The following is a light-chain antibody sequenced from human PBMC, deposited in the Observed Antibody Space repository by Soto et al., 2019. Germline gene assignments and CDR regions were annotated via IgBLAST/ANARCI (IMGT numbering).Light chain of an antibody. V-gene: IGKV2-28*01. CDR1: QSLLYNNTYNY. Sequence: IVMTQSTLTLPVTPGEPASISCRSSQSLLYNNTYNYLDWYVQKPGQSPQLLIYFGSNRAPGVPDRFSGSGSGTDFTLKINRVGAEDVGTYYCMQALQSLTFGQGTRLENK. CDR3: MQALQSLT. CDR2: FGS. J-gene: IGKJ5*01.